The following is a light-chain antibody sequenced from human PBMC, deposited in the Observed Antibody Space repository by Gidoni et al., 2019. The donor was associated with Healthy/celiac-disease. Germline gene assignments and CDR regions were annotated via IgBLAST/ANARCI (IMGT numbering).Light chain of an antibody. V-gene: IGKV3-20*01. CDR1: QSVSSSY. J-gene: IGKJ4*01. CDR3: KQYGRSSLT. CDR2: GPS. Sequence: EFVLTHSPGTLPLSPGESPTLSFRASQSVSSSYLDWYQQKPGQAPRLLIDGPSSRATGIPDRFSGSGSGTDFTLNISRLEPEDFAVYYCKQYGRSSLTFGGGTKVEIK.